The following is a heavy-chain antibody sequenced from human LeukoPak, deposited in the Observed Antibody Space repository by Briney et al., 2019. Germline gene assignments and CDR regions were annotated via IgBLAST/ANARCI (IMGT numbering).Heavy chain of an antibody. J-gene: IGHJ3*02. Sequence: PGGSLRLFCAASGFTFSSYSMNWVRQAPGKGLEWVSYISSSSSTIYYADSVKGRFTISRDNAKNSLYLQMNSLRAEDTAVYYCARAGPMIDDAFDIWGQGTMVTVSS. CDR3: ARAGPMIDDAFDI. CDR2: ISSSSSTI. D-gene: IGHD3-22*01. CDR1: GFTFSSYS. V-gene: IGHV3-48*01.